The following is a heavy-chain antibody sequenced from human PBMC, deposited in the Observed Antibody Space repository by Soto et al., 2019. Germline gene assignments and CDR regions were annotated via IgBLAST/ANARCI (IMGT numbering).Heavy chain of an antibody. V-gene: IGHV3-23*01. Sequence: GGSLRLSCAASGFTFSSYAMSWVRQAPGKGLEWVSAIRGGGSKIYYADTVKGRFTISRDNAKNTLYLQMNSLRDEDTAVYYCVRDRSRSFYWGQGTLVTVSS. CDR1: GFTFSSYA. J-gene: IGHJ4*02. D-gene: IGHD6-13*01. CDR2: IRGGGSKI. CDR3: VRDRSRSFY.